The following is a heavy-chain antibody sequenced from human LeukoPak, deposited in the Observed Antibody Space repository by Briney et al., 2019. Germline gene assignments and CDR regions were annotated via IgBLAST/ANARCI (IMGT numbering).Heavy chain of an antibody. J-gene: IGHJ1*01. D-gene: IGHD3-3*01. V-gene: IGHV3-30*02. CDR2: IRYDGSNK. CDR1: GFTFSSYG. CDR3: AKDFEGYYDFWSGYSNRYFQH. Sequence: GGSLRLSCAASGFTFSSYGMHWVRQAPGKGLEWVAFIRYDGSNKYYADSVKGRFTISRDNSKNTLYLQMSSLRAEDTAVYYCAKDFEGYYDFWSGYSNRYFQHWGQGTLVTVSS.